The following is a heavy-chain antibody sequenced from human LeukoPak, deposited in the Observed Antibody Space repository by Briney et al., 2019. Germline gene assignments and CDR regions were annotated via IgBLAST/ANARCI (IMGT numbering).Heavy chain of an antibody. J-gene: IGHJ4*02. CDR1: GGSSRGYY. Sequence: PSETLSLTCAGYGGSSRGYYWSWIRQPPGKGLEWIGEINHSGSTNYNPSLKSRVTISVDTSKNQFSLKLSSVTAADTAVYYCARGRYYYDSSGYYFYWGQGTLVTVSS. CDR3: ARGRYYYDSSGYYFY. CDR2: INHSGST. D-gene: IGHD3-22*01. V-gene: IGHV4-34*01.